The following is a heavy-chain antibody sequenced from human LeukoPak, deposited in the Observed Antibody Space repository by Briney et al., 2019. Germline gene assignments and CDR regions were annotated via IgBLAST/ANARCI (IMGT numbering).Heavy chain of an antibody. Sequence: ASVKVSCKASGYTFTTYAMHWVRQAPGQRLEWMGWINAGNGNTKYSQKFQGRVTITRDTSASTAYMELSSPRSGDTAVYYCVAGHDYGDSNYYYGMDVWGKGTTVTVSS. V-gene: IGHV1-3*01. J-gene: IGHJ6*04. D-gene: IGHD4-17*01. CDR2: INAGNGNT. CDR1: GYTFTTYA. CDR3: VAGHDYGDSNYYYGMDV.